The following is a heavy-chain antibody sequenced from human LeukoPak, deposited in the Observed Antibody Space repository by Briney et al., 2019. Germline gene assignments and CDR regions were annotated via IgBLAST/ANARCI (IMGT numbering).Heavy chain of an antibody. D-gene: IGHD6-13*01. J-gene: IGHJ3*02. CDR1: GGSFSGYY. V-gene: IGHV4-34*01. CDR2: INHSGST. CDR3: AREREGSSWYDNAFDI. Sequence: SETLSLTCAVYGGSFSGYYWSWIRQPPGEGLEWIGEINHSGSTNYNPSLKSRVTISVDTSKNQFSLKLSSVTAADTAVYYCAREREGSSWYDNAFDIWGQGTMVTVSS.